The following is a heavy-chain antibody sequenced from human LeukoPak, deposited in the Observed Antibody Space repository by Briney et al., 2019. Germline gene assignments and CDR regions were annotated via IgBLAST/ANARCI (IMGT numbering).Heavy chain of an antibody. D-gene: IGHD3-22*01. CDR1: GGSISSYY. Sequence: SETLSLTCTVSGGSISSYYWSWIRQPAGKGLEWIGRIYTSGSTNYNPSLKSRVTMSVDTSKNQFSLKLSSVTAADTAVYYCVRDPRWYYESSGYRPTDAFDIWGQGTMVTVSS. CDR3: VRDPRWYYESSGYRPTDAFDI. J-gene: IGHJ3*02. CDR2: IYTSGST. V-gene: IGHV4-4*07.